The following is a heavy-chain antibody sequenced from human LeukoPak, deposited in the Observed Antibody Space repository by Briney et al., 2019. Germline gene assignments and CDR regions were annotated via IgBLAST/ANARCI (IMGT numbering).Heavy chain of an antibody. CDR1: GYTFTSYD. J-gene: IGHJ3*02. D-gene: IGHD3-22*01. V-gene: IGHV1-8*01. CDR2: MNPNSGNT. Sequence: ASAKVSCKASGYTFTSYDINWVRQATGQGLEWMGWMNPNSGNTGYAQKFQGRVTMTRNTSISTAYMELSSLRSEDTAVYYCARGHRRTHYYDSSGYSLGDIWGQGTMVTVSS. CDR3: ARGHRRTHYYDSSGYSLGDI.